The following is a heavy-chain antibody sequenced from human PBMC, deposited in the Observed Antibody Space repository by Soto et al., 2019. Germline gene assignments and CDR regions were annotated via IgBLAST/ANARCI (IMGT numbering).Heavy chain of an antibody. V-gene: IGHV1-18*01. Sequence: ASVKVSCKASGYTFTSYGISWVRQAPGQGLEWMGWISAYNGNTNYAQKLQGRVTMTTDTSTSTAYMELRSLRSDDTAVYYCVKGGSYSSSSKLDYWGQGTLVTVSS. J-gene: IGHJ4*02. CDR3: VKGGSYSSSSKLDY. CDR2: ISAYNGNT. D-gene: IGHD6-6*01. CDR1: GYTFTSYG.